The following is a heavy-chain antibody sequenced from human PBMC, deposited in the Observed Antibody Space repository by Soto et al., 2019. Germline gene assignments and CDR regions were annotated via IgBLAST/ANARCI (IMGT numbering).Heavy chain of an antibody. CDR1: GFTFSSYA. Sequence: GSLRLSCAASGFTFSSYAMHWVRQAPGKGLEWVAVISYDGSNKYYADSVKGRFTISRDNSKNTLYLQMNSLRAEDTAVYYCATDCSSTSCYHAFDYWGQGTLVTVSS. CDR3: ATDCSSTSCYHAFDY. J-gene: IGHJ4*02. CDR2: ISYDGSNK. V-gene: IGHV3-30-3*01. D-gene: IGHD2-2*01.